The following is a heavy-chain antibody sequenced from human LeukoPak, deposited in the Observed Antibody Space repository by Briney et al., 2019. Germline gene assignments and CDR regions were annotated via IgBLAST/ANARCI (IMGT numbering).Heavy chain of an antibody. Sequence: HPGGSLRLSCAASGFTFSNYWMSWVRQAPGKGLEWVANMNEDGSEKNYVDSVKGRFTISRDNAQDSLYLQMNSLRAEDTAVYYCARDRGYSNFDYWGQGTLLTVSS. J-gene: IGHJ4*02. CDR3: ARDRGYSNFDY. CDR2: MNEDGSEK. D-gene: IGHD4-11*01. V-gene: IGHV3-7*01. CDR1: GFTFSNYW.